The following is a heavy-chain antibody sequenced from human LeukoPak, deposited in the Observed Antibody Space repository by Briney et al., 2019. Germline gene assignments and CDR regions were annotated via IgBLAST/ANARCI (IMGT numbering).Heavy chain of an antibody. CDR1: GYYISSDHY. CDR2: IYYSGST. D-gene: IGHD5-12*01. V-gene: IGHV4-59*11. J-gene: IGHJ6*03. CDR3: ARLTDIETLYYYYYMDV. Sequence: KPSETLSLTCAVSGYYISSDHYWGWIRQPPGKGLEWIGYIYYSGSTNYNPSLKSRVTISVDTSKNQFSLKLSSVTAADTAVYYCARLTDIETLYYYYYMDVWGKGTTVTVSS.